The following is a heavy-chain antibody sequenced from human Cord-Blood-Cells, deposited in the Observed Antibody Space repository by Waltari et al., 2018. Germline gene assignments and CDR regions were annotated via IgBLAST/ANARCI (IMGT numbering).Heavy chain of an antibody. J-gene: IGHJ4*02. Sequence: QVQLQQWGAGLLKPSETLSLTCAVYGGSFSGYYWPWIRQPPGKGLEWIGEINHSGSTNYNPSLKSRVTISVDTSKNQFSLKLSSVTAADTAVYYCARGAGEYSSSSFDYWGQGTLVTVSS. D-gene: IGHD6-6*01. CDR2: INHSGST. CDR1: GGSFSGYY. CDR3: ARGAGEYSSSSFDY. V-gene: IGHV4-34*01.